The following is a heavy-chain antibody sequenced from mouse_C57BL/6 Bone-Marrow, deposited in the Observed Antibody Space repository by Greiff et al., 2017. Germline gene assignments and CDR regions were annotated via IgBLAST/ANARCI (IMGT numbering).Heavy chain of an antibody. CDR2: IYPGSGST. J-gene: IGHJ4*01. CDR1: GYTFTSYW. D-gene: IGHD1-1*01. V-gene: IGHV1-55*01. Sequence: VQLQQPGAELVKPGASVKMSCKASGYTFTSYWITWVKQRPGQGLEWIGDIYPGSGSTNYNEKFKSKATLTVDTSSSTAYMQRSSLTSEDAAVYYCAREGFCYGSSYAMDYWGQGTSVTVSA. CDR3: AREGFCYGSSYAMDY.